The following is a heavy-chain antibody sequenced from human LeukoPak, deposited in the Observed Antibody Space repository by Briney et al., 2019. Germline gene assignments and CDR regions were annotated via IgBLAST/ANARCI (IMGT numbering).Heavy chain of an antibody. CDR1: GYTFTGYY. Sequence: ASVKVSCKASGYTFTGYYMHWVRQAPGQGLEWMGRINPNSGGINYAQKFQGRVTMTRDTSISTAYMELSRLRSDDTAVYYCASLRYSSSWHDYWGQGTLVTVSS. V-gene: IGHV1-2*06. D-gene: IGHD6-13*01. CDR2: INPNSGGI. J-gene: IGHJ4*02. CDR3: ASLRYSSSWHDY.